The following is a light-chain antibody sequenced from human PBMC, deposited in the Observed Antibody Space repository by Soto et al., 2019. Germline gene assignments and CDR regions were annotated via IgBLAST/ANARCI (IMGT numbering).Light chain of an antibody. J-gene: IGKJ3*01. V-gene: IGKV1-27*01. Sequence: DIQVAQFPSSLSASVGDRVTITCRASQAIGNYLAWHQQKPGKVPKLLIYAASTLQSGVPSRFSGSRSGTDFTLTVSSLQPEDVATYYCQKYNGVPLSFGPGTKVDIK. CDR2: AAS. CDR3: QKYNGVPLS. CDR1: QAIGNY.